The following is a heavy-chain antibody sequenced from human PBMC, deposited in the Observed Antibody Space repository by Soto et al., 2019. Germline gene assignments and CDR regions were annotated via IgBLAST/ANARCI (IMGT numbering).Heavy chain of an antibody. V-gene: IGHV3-30*18. J-gene: IGHJ6*02. CDR1: GFTFSSYG. D-gene: IGHD3-16*01. CDR2: ISYDGSNK. CDR3: AKELRTGNYYYSYGMDV. Sequence: QVQLVESGGGVVQPGRSLRLSCAASGFTFSSYGMHWVRQAPGKGLEWVAVISYDGSNKYYADSVKGRFTISRDNSKNTLYLQMNSLRAEDTAVYYCAKELRTGNYYYSYGMDVWGQGTTVTVSS.